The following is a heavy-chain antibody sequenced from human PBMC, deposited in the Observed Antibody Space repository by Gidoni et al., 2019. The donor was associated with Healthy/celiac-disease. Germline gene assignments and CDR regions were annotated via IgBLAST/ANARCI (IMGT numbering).Heavy chain of an antibody. CDR3: ARDKITFDY. CDR2: ISYDGSNK. Sequence: QVQLVASGGGVVPPGRSLRLSCAASGFTFSSYGIHWGRQAPGKGLEWVAVISYDGSNKFYADSVKGRFTISRDNSKNTLYLQMNSLSSEDTAVYYCARDKITFDYWGQGTLVTVSS. J-gene: IGHJ4*02. CDR1: GFTFSSYG. V-gene: IGHV3-30*03. D-gene: IGHD3-16*01.